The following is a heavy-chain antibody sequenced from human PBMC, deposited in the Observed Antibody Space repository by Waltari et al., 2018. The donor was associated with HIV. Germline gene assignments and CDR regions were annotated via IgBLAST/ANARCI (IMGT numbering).Heavy chain of an antibody. D-gene: IGHD1-26*01. CDR1: AGTVSGHH. Sequence: QQLGAALLKPADTLSRPCAVDAGTVSGHHWSWIRQSPGKGLEWIGEINYSGVPNYNSSLKSRATISVDRSKNQFSLRLTSLTAADTGVYFCARWEGFFDVWG. J-gene: IGHJ3*01. CDR2: INYSGVP. V-gene: IGHV4-34*08. CDR3: ARWEGFFDV.